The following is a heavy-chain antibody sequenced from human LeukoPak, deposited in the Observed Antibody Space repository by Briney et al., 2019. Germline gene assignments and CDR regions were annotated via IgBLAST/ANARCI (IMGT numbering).Heavy chain of an antibody. CDR2: IKQDGSEK. CDR3: MMSLTAHYYYGMDV. V-gene: IGHV3-7*02. CDR1: GFRFSAYW. D-gene: IGHD2-21*02. Sequence: PGGSLRLSCAASGFRFSAYWMSWVRQAPGKGLEWVANIKQDGSEKYYVDSVKGRFTISRDNAKNSLYLQMNSLRAEDAAVYHCMMSLTAHYYYGMDVWGQGTTVSVFS. J-gene: IGHJ6*02.